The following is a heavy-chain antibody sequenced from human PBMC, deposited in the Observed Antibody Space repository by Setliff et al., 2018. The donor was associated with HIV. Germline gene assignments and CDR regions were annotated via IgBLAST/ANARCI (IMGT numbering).Heavy chain of an antibody. J-gene: IGHJ5*02. D-gene: IGHD2-15*01. V-gene: IGHV4-39*01. CDR1: GDSVSTRNSF. CDR2: FSYNGGR. CDR3: VKHVDSDFSGDPDWFDP. Sequence: LSLTCTVPGDSVSTRNSFWGWIRQPPGKGLEWIGSFSYNGGRRYTPSLKSRVTISADMSKNQFSLNLNSVTAADTAVYYCVKHVDSDFSGDPDWFDPWGQGIPVTVSS.